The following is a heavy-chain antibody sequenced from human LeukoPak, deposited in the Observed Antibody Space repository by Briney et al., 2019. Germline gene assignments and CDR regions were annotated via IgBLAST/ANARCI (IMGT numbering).Heavy chain of an antibody. CDR1: GGTFSSYA. J-gene: IGHJ4*02. Sequence: ASVKVSCKASGGTFSSYAISWVRQAPGQGLEWMGGIIPIFGTANYAQKFQGRVTITADESTSTAYMEPSSLRSEDTAVYYCARHGGEAYCGGDCSGYYFDYWGQGTLVTVSS. CDR3: ARHGGEAYCGGDCSGYYFDY. V-gene: IGHV1-69*13. D-gene: IGHD2-21*02. CDR2: IIPIFGTA.